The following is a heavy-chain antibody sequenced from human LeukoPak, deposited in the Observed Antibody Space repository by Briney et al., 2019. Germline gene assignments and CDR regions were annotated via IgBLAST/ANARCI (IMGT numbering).Heavy chain of an antibody. V-gene: IGHV5-51*01. J-gene: IGHJ3*02. CDR3: ALGYCSGGSCLDAFDI. CDR1: GYSFTSYW. CDR2: IYPGDSDT. Sequence: GESLKISCEGSGYSFTSYWIGWVRQMPGKGLEWMGIIYPGDSDTRYSPSFQGQVTISADKSISTAYLQWSSLRASDTAMYYCALGYCSGGSCLDAFDIWGQGTMVTVSS. D-gene: IGHD2-15*01.